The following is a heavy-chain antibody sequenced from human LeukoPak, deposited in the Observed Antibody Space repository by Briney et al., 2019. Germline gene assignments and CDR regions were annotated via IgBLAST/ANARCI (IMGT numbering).Heavy chain of an antibody. J-gene: IGHJ3*02. CDR3: ARGRDIKYYDYIWGNDRYCNVFDI. Sequence: SETLSLTCGVHDGSFRGYYWNWIRQPPGKGLEWVGEINHNGVTNYNPSIKSRVTISLDTPKNQLSLKLRSVTAADTAVYYCARGRDIKYYDYIWGNDRYCNVFDIWGQGTMAVVS. V-gene: IGHV4-34*01. CDR1: DGSFRGYY. D-gene: IGHD3-16*02. CDR2: INHNGVT.